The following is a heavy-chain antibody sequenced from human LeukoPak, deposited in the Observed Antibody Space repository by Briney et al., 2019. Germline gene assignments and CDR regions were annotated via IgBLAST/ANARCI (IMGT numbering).Heavy chain of an antibody. V-gene: IGHV3-30*04. J-gene: IGHJ6*03. CDR2: ISYDGSNT. Sequence: PGGSLRLSCAASGFTFTNYCIHWVRHAPGKGPEWVAVISYDGSNTYYADSVKGRITISRDNSKNTVYLQMNSLRPEDTAVYYCARDPTMVRGTMDVWGKGTTVTVSS. D-gene: IGHD3-10*01. CDR3: ARDPTMVRGTMDV. CDR1: GFTFTNYC.